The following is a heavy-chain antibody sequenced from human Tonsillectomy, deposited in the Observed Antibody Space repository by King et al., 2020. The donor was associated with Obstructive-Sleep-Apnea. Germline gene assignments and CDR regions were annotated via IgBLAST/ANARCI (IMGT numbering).Heavy chain of an antibody. V-gene: IGHV3-15*01. Sequence: VQLVESGGGLVKPGGSLRLSCAASVFTFSDAWMSWVRQAPGKGLEWVGRIKSKADGGATDYAAPVRGRFTISRDDSKKTLYLQMKSLKTEDTAVYYCTTIETVELQTLYYQNGMDVWGQGTTVTVSS. D-gene: IGHD1-26*01. J-gene: IGHJ6*02. CDR2: IKSKADGGAT. CDR3: TTIETVELQTLYYQNGMDV. CDR1: VFTFSDAW.